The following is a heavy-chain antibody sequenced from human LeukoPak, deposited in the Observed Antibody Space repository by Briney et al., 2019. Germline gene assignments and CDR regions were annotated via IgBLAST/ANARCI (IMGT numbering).Heavy chain of an antibody. CDR3: ARLVALSDWYYFDF. CDR1: GDSVRSHH. D-gene: IGHD3-9*01. CDR2: IYNSGSSGST. J-gene: IGHJ4*02. Sequence: SETLSLTCTVSGDSVRSHHWSWIRQPPEKQLEWIGYIYNSGSSGSTHYNPSLKSRATISLDMSNNQFSLNLNSVTAADTAVYYCARLVALSDWYYFDFWGQGTLVTVSS. V-gene: IGHV4-59*08.